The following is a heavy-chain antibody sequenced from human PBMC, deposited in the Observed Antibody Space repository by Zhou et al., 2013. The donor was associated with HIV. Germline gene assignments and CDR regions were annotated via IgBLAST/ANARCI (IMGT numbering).Heavy chain of an antibody. D-gene: IGHD7-27*01. J-gene: IGHJ3*02. Sequence: QVQLVQSGAEVKRPGASVKVSCKASGYTFTGFGISWVRQAPGQGLEWMGWISSYRGYTNYAQKLQGRVTVTTDTSTNTAYMELGSLRSEDTAVYYCARGGSGERRALDIWGPGTMVTVS. V-gene: IGHV1-18*04. CDR3: ARGGSGERRALDI. CDR2: ISSYRGYT. CDR1: GYTFTGFG.